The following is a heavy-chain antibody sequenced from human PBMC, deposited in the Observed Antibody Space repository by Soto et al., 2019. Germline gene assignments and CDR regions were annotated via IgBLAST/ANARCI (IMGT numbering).Heavy chain of an antibody. CDR1: GGTFSSYA. Sequence: ASVKVSCKASGGTFSSYAISWVRQAPGQGLEWMGGIIPILGTANYAQKFQGRVTITADESTSTAYMELSSLRSEDTAVYYYAREGTAMVADAFDIWGQGTMVTVSS. CDR3: AREGTAMVADAFDI. D-gene: IGHD5-18*01. V-gene: IGHV1-69*13. CDR2: IIPILGTA. J-gene: IGHJ3*02.